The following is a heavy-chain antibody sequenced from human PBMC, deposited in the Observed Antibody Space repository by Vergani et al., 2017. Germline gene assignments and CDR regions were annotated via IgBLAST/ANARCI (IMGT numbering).Heavy chain of an antibody. D-gene: IGHD3-10*01. CDR2: IYYSGST. CDR1: GGSISSYY. Sequence: QVQLQESGPGLVKPSETLSLTCTVSGGSISSYYWSWIRQPPGKGLEWIGYIYYSGSTNYNPSLKSRVTISVDTSKNQFSLKLSSVTAADTAVYYCARAPGKGMKYAFDIWGQGTMVTVSS. V-gene: IGHV4-59*01. J-gene: IGHJ3*02. CDR3: ARAPGKGMKYAFDI.